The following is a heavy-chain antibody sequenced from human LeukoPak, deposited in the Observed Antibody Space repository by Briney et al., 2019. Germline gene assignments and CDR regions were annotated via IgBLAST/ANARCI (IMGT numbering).Heavy chain of an antibody. CDR3: AREERITMVRGVRRAFDI. CDR2: IYTSGST. D-gene: IGHD3-10*01. J-gene: IGHJ3*02. Sequence: KPSETLSLTCTVSGGSISSGSYYWSWIRQPAGKGLEWIGRIYTSGSTNYNPSLKSRVTISVDTSKNQFSLKLSSVTAADTAVYYCAREERITMVRGVRRAFDIWGQGTMVTVSS. V-gene: IGHV4-61*02. CDR1: GGSISSGSYY.